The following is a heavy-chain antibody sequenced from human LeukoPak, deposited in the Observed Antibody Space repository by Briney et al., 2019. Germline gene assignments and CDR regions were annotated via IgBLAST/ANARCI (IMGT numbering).Heavy chain of an antibody. J-gene: IGHJ4*02. CDR1: GYTFTGYC. Sequence: ASVTVSCKASGYTFTGYCMHWVRQAPGQGLEWMGWINPNSGGTNYAQKFQGRVTMTRDTSISTAYMELSRLRSDDTAVYYCAREQLGSSDFDYWGQGTLVTVSS. D-gene: IGHD6-6*01. CDR2: INPNSGGT. CDR3: AREQLGSSDFDY. V-gene: IGHV1-2*02.